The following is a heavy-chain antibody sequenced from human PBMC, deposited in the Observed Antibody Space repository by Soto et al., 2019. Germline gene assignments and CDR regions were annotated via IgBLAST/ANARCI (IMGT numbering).Heavy chain of an antibody. D-gene: IGHD2-8*02. J-gene: IGHJ4*02. CDR3: AKDRFCTGDTCSLSNDD. V-gene: IGHV3-23*04. CDR2: IRGSGGKT. Sequence: VQLVESGGGVVQPGRSLRLSCAASGFIFSTYGMSWVRQAPGKGLDWVSGIRGSGGKTYYADSVKGRFTISRDNSKSTMYLQTNSLRAEDTALYYCAKDRFCTGDTCSLSNDDWGQGTLVTVSS. CDR1: GFIFSTYG.